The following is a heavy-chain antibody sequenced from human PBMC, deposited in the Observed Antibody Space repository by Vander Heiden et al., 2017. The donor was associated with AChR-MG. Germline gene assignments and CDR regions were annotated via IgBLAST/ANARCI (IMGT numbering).Heavy chain of an antibody. D-gene: IGHD3-22*01. Sequence: QVQLVQSGAEVKKPGASVKVSCKASGYTFTGYYMHWVRQAPGQGLEWMGWINPNSGGTNYAQKFQGRVTMTRDTSISTAYMELSRLRSDDTAVYYCARATYYYDSSGPFDLWGRGTLVTVSS. V-gene: IGHV1-2*02. CDR3: ARATYYYDSSGPFDL. CDR1: GYTFTGYY. J-gene: IGHJ2*01. CDR2: INPNSGGT.